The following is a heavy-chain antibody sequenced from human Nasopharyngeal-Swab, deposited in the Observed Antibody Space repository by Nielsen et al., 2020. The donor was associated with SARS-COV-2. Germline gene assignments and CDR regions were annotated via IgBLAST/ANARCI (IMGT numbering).Heavy chain of an antibody. Sequence: GGSLRLSCVASGFTFSNHVMHWVRQAPGKGLEYVSGISDNGGSISYAASVRGRFTISRDNSKSTLYLQMDSLRVEDMALYYCARGGVTTDYYAMDVWGQGATVTVSS. D-gene: IGHD4-11*01. CDR2: ISDNGGSI. CDR1: GFTFSNHV. J-gene: IGHJ6*02. V-gene: IGHV3-64*02. CDR3: ARGGVTTDYYAMDV.